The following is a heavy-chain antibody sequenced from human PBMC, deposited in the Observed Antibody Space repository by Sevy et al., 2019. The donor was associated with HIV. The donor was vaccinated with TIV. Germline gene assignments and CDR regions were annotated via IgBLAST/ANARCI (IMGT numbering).Heavy chain of an antibody. CDR1: GGSITSLY. J-gene: IGHJ4*02. CDR2: IYYNGHI. D-gene: IGHD1-26*01. Sequence: SETLSLTCTVSGGSITSLYWNWIRQPPGKGLEWIANIYYNGHINYNPSLKSRVTLSLDTSKNQFSPRLSSVTAVDTAMYYCAGENAWGRGYSWGQGTLVTVSS. CDR3: AGENAWGRGYS. V-gene: IGHV4-59*08.